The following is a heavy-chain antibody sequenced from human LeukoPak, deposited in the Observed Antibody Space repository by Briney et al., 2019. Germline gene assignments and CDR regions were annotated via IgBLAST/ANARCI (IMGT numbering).Heavy chain of an antibody. CDR1: GYSLTELA. CDR2: SDPEDVKT. J-gene: IGHJ4*02. D-gene: IGHD3-22*01. V-gene: IGHV1-24*01. Sequence: ASVTVSFTISGYSLTELAIDWVRQAPGKGLEWMGGSDPEDVKTSFAEKFQGRVTFTEDTSTDKDFMELSRLTSDDTAVYYCATFQAYANSGHLRPYFDYWGQGTLVTVSS. CDR3: ATFQAYANSGHLRPYFDY.